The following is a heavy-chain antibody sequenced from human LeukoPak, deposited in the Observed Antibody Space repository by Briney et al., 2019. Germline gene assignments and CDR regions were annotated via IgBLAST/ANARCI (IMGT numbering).Heavy chain of an antibody. D-gene: IGHD4-17*01. CDR1: GFTFSSYS. Sequence: GGSLRLSCAASGFTFSSYSMNWVRQAPGKGLEWVSSISSSSSYIYYADSVKGRFTISRDNAKNLLSLQMNSLRAEDTAVYYCARDPYNGYYGDDYYYYMDVWGKGTTVTISS. J-gene: IGHJ6*03. CDR3: ARDPYNGYYGDDYYYYMDV. V-gene: IGHV3-21*01. CDR2: ISSSSSYI.